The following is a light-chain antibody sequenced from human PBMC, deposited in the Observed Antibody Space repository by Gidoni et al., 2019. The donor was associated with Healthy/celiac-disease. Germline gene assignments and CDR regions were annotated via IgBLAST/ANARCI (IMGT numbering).Light chain of an antibody. Sequence: FMLPPPHSLSESPGKTVTISCTGSSGSIASNYVQWYQQRPGRAPTTVIYEDNQRPSGVPDRFSGSIDSSSNSASLTISGLKTEDEADYYCQSYDSSNWVFGGGTKLTVL. CDR3: QSYDSSNWV. V-gene: IGLV6-57*02. CDR1: SGSIASNY. J-gene: IGLJ3*02. CDR2: EDN.